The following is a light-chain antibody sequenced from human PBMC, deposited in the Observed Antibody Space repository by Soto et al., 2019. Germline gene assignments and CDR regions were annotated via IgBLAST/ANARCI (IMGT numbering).Light chain of an antibody. Sequence: QSVLTQPPSASGSPGQSVTIACTGTSSDVGGYAYVSWYQQHPGKAPKVIIYEVSKRPSGVPDRFPASKSGNTASLTVSGLQAEGEADYYCCSYAGSNTFVFGTGTKVTVL. J-gene: IGLJ1*01. V-gene: IGLV2-8*01. CDR3: CSYAGSNTFV. CDR1: SSDVGGYAY. CDR2: EVS.